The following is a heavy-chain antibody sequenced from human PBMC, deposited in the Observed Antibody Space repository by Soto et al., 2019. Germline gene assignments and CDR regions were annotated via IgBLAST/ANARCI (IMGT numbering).Heavy chain of an antibody. CDR1: GYTFTSYG. CDR2: ISAYNGNT. Sequence: QVQLVQSGAEVKKPGASVKVSCKASGYTFTSYGISRVRQAPGQGLEWMGWISAYNGNTNYAQKLQGRVTMTTDTSTSTAYMELRSLRSDVTAVYYCASSSIPGGYYYGMDVWGQGTTVTVSS. CDR3: ASSSIPGGYYYGMDV. J-gene: IGHJ6*02. V-gene: IGHV1-18*04. D-gene: IGHD6-19*01.